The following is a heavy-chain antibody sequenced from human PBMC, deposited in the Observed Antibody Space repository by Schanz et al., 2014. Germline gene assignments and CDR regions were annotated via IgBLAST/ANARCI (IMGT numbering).Heavy chain of an antibody. Sequence: QVQLVESGGGVVQPGGSLRLSCAASGFTFTNLGMHWVRRAPGKGLEWVAFIRYDGSNQYYADSVKGRFTISRDNSKNTLSLQMNSLRAEDTAVYYCAKGFGGYNWVFDSWGQGTLVTVSS. CDR3: AKGFGGYNWVFDS. V-gene: IGHV3-30*02. CDR2: IRYDGSNQ. CDR1: GFTFTNLG. D-gene: IGHD5-12*01. J-gene: IGHJ4*02.